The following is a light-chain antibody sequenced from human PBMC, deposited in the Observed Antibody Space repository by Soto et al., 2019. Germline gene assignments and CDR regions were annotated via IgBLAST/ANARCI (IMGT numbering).Light chain of an antibody. J-gene: IGKJ1*01. Sequence: DIQMTQSPSTLSASVGDRVTITCRASQSISDRLAWYQRKPGKAPKLLIFDASSLESGVPSRFSGSGSGTEFPLTISRLQTDDFASYCCQHYGSVWAFGQGTKVEI. CDR1: QSISDR. CDR3: QHYGSVWA. CDR2: DAS. V-gene: IGKV1-5*01.